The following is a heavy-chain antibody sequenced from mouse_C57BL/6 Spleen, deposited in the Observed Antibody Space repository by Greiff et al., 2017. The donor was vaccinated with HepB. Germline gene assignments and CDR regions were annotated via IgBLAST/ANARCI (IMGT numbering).Heavy chain of an antibody. V-gene: IGHV1-69*01. CDR1: GYTFTSYW. CDR3: ARLDLLRSFAY. CDR2: IDPSDSYT. D-gene: IGHD1-1*01. Sequence: QVQLQQSGAELVMPGASVKLSCKASGYTFTSYWMHWVKQRPGQGLEWIGEIDPSDSYTNYNQKFKGKSTLTVDKSSSTAYMQLSSLTSEDSAVYYCARLDLLRSFAYWGQGTLVTVSA. J-gene: IGHJ3*01.